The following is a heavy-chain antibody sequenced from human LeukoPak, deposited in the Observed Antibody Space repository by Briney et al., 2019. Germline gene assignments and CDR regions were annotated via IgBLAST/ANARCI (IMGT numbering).Heavy chain of an antibody. CDR1: GFTFSSYG. CDR3: AKIWNDEDY. J-gene: IGHJ4*02. Sequence: GGSLRLSCAASGFTFSSYGMHWVRQAPGKGLEWVAVIWYDGSNKYYADSVKGRFTISRDNSKNTLYLQMNSLRAEDTAEYYCAKIWNDEDYWGQGTLVTVSS. V-gene: IGHV3-33*06. CDR2: IWYDGSNK. D-gene: IGHD1-1*01.